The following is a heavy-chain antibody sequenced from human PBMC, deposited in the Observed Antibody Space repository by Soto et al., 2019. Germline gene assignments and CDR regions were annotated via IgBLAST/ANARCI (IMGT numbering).Heavy chain of an antibody. CDR2: MTGDGRTT. J-gene: IGHJ4*02. CDR1: GFTFGDYW. V-gene: IGHV3-74*03. CDR3: ATAEVDY. Sequence: GGSLRLSCAASGFTFGDYWMHWVRQPPGKGPEWVSRMTGDGRTTQYADSVKGRFTASRDNAKSTLYLQMNSLRAEDTAVYYCATAEVDYWGPGTLVTVS.